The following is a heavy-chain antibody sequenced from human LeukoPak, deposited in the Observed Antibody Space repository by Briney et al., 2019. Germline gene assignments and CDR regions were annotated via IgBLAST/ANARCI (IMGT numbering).Heavy chain of an antibody. CDR1: GFTFRTYG. D-gene: IGHD7-27*01. Sequence: PGGSLRLSCEASGFTFRTYGMTWVRQAPGKGLEWVSGITGSSTWTYYADSVKGGFTISRDNSKNTLHLQMDSLRAEDTAIYYCARELVSLGTGYFDLWGRGTLVTVSS. J-gene: IGHJ2*01. CDR2: ITGSSTWT. CDR3: ARELVSLGTGYFDL. V-gene: IGHV3-23*01.